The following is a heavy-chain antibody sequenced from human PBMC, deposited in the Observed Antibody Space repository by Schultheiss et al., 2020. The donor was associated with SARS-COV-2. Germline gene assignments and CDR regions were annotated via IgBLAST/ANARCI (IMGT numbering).Heavy chain of an antibody. Sequence: GESLKISCAASGFTFSSYAMSWVRQAPGKGLEWVSSISSSSSYIYYADSVKGRFTISRDNSKNTLYLQMNSLRAEDTAVYYCARDFRAQRVYFDYWGQGTLVTVSS. CDR3: ARDFRAQRVYFDY. V-gene: IGHV3-21*01. J-gene: IGHJ4*02. CDR1: GFTFSSYA. CDR2: ISSSSSYI.